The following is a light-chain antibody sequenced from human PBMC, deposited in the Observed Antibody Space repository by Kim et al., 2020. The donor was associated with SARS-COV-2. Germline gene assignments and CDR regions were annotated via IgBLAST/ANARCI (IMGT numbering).Light chain of an antibody. CDR3: NSRDSSGQHIL. CDR1: YY. CDR2: GKN. J-gene: IGLJ2*01. Sequence: YYATWYQQKPGQAPVLVIFGKNSRPSGIPDRFSGSGSGNTASLTITGAQAEDEADYYCNSRDSSGQHILFGGGTKLTVL. V-gene: IGLV3-19*01.